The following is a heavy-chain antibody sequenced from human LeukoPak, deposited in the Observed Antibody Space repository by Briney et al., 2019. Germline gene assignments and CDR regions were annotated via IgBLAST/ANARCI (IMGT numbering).Heavy chain of an antibody. D-gene: IGHD6-19*01. CDR2: IRFDGSNK. Sequence: GGSLRLSCAASGFTFSSYGMHWVRQAPGKGLEWLTFIRFDGSNKYYADSVKGRFTISRDNSKNTLYLQMNSLRAEDTAVYYCARSIAVAGLNWFDPWGQGTLVTVSS. CDR1: GFTFSSYG. J-gene: IGHJ5*02. CDR3: ARSIAVAGLNWFDP. V-gene: IGHV3-30*02.